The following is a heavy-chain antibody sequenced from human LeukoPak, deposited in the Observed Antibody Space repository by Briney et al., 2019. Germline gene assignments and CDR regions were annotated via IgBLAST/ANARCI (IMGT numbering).Heavy chain of an antibody. CDR1: GFTFSSYA. Sequence: GGSLRLSCAASGFTFSSYAMSWVRQAPGKGLEWVSAISGSGGSTYYADSVKGRFTISRDNSKNTLYLQMNSLRAEDTAVYYCARDRADTAMVIYYYYYYGMDVWGQGTTVTVSS. D-gene: IGHD5-18*01. V-gene: IGHV3-23*01. CDR3: ARDRADTAMVIYYYYYYGMDV. J-gene: IGHJ6*02. CDR2: ISGSGGST.